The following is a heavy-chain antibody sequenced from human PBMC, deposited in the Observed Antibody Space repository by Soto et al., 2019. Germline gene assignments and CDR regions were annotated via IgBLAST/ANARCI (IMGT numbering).Heavy chain of an antibody. CDR2: IYPGDSDT. CDR1: GYSFTSFW. D-gene: IGHD3-3*02. V-gene: IGHV5-51*01. J-gene: IGHJ6*02. CDR3: ARRGTIRYYGMDV. Sequence: PGESLKISCKGAGYSFTSFWIGWVRQMPGKGLEWMGIIYPGDSDTRYSPSFQGQVTISADKSISTAYLQWSSLKASDTAMYYCARRGTIRYYGMDVWGQGTTVTVSS.